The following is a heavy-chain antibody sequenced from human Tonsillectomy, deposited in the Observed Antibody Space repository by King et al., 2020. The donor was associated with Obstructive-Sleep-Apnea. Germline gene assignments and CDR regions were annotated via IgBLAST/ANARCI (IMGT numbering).Heavy chain of an antibody. V-gene: IGHV1-18*01. CDR3: ARDEAVAGHNWFDP. D-gene: IGHD6-19*01. J-gene: IGHJ5*02. Sequence: QLVQSGVEVKKPGASVKVSCKASGYTFTSFGISWVRQAPGQGLEWMGWISAYNGNTNLAQKFQGRVTMTTDTSTSTASMELRSLRSDDTAVYYCARDEAVAGHNWFDPWGQGTLVTVSS. CDR1: GYTFTSFG. CDR2: ISAYNGNT.